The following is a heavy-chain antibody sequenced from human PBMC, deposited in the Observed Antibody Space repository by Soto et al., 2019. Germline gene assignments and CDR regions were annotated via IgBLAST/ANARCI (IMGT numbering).Heavy chain of an antibody. J-gene: IGHJ5*02. V-gene: IGHV3-23*01. Sequence: GGSLRLSCAASGFTFSSYAMSWVRQAPGKGLEWVSAISGSGGSTYYADSVKGRFTISRGNSKNTLYLQMNSLRAEDTAVYYCAKAAGGYDFWSGYYSWFDPWGQGTLVTVSS. CDR3: AKAAGGYDFWSGYYSWFDP. D-gene: IGHD3-3*01. CDR2: ISGSGGST. CDR1: GFTFSSYA.